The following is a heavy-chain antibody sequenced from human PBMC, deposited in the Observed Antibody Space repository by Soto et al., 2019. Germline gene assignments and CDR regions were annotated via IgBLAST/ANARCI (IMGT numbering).Heavy chain of an antibody. J-gene: IGHJ4*02. CDR3: ASDYYGGQSDY. V-gene: IGHV4-39*01. CDR2: IYYSGST. Sequence: SETLSLTCSVSGGSITASHYYWSWIRQPPGKGLEWIGNIYYSGSTAYNPSLKSRLTISVDTSKNQFSLTLNSVTDADTAVYYCASDYYGGQSDYWGQGTLVTVSS. D-gene: IGHD3-3*01. CDR1: GGSITASHYY.